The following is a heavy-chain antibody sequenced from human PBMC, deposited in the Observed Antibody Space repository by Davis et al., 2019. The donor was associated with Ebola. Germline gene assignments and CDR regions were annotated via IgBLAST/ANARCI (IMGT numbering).Heavy chain of an antibody. D-gene: IGHD4-23*01. J-gene: IGHJ4*02. Sequence: GESLKISCAASGFTFSSYWTPWVRQAPGTGPLSVSRNNSDGSSTSYAESGKGRFPIYRDNAKNTLYLQMNSLRAEDTAVYYCARALRGGNHREDWGQGTLVTVSS. CDR2: NNSDGSST. V-gene: IGHV3-74*01. CDR1: GFTFSSYW. CDR3: ARALRGGNHRED.